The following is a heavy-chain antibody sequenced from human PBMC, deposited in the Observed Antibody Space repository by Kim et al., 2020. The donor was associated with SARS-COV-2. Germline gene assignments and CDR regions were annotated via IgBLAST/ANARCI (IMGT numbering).Heavy chain of an antibody. D-gene: IGHD3-22*01. Sequence: GGSLRLSCTGSGFTFSTYWMTWFRQAPGKGLEWVANIKQDGTESHHVDSVKGRFTISRDNARNSVYLQMSSLRDEDTAVYYCARDPPYDRGGYVDYWGQG. CDR3: ARDPPYDRGGYVDY. CDR2: IKQDGTES. V-gene: IGHV3-7*01. J-gene: IGHJ4*02. CDR1: GFTFSTYW.